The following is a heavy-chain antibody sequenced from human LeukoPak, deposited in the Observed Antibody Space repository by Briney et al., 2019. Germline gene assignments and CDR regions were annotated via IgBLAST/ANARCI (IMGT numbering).Heavy chain of an antibody. V-gene: IGHV1-69*05. D-gene: IGHD5-18*01. J-gene: IGHJ4*02. CDR2: IIPIFGTA. CDR3: VSNVGYSYGYDY. CDR1: VCTFSSYA. Sequence: SVKVSCKASVCTFSSYAISWVRQAPGQRLEWMGGIIPIFGTANYAQKFQGRVTITTDESTSTGYMELSSLRSEDTAVYYCVSNVGYSYGYDYWGQGTLVTVSS.